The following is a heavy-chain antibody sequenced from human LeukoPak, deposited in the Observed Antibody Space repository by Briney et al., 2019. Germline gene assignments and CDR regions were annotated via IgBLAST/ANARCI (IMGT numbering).Heavy chain of an antibody. CDR1: GFTFSNTW. D-gene: IGHD6-25*01. Sequence: GGSLRLSCAASGFTFSNTWMSWVRQAPGKGLEWVSAISGSGGSTYYADSVKGRFTISRDNSKNTLYLQMNSLRAEDTAVYYCAKQREGYYFDYWGQGTLVTVSS. V-gene: IGHV3-23*01. CDR3: AKQREGYYFDY. CDR2: ISGSGGST. J-gene: IGHJ4*02.